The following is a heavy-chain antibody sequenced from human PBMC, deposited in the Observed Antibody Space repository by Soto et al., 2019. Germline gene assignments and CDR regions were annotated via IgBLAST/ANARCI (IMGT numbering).Heavy chain of an antibody. Sequence: PGGSLRLSCAASRFTFSSYAISWVRQAPGKGLEWVSSISGGSGSKYYADSVKGRFTISRDNSKNTLYLQMNSLRAEDTALYYCAKSSSLEVSSGWSSSAGGENAFDIWGQGTMATVSS. D-gene: IGHD6-19*01. CDR3: AKSSSLEVSSGWSSSAGGENAFDI. CDR2: ISGGSGSK. J-gene: IGHJ3*02. V-gene: IGHV3-23*01. CDR1: RFTFSSYA.